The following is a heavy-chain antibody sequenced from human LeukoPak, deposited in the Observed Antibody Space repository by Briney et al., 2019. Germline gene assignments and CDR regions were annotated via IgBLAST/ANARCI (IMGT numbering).Heavy chain of an antibody. CDR3: YRYSDRGNYVDY. CDR1: GGSISRSSYY. Sequence: SETLSLTCTVSGGSISRSSYYWGWIRQPPGKGLEWIGSIYYSGSTYYNPSLKSRVTISVDTSKNQFSLKLSSVTAADTAVHYCYRYSDRGNYVDYWGQGTLVTVSS. J-gene: IGHJ4*02. V-gene: IGHV4-39*07. D-gene: IGHD2-15*01. CDR2: IYYSGST.